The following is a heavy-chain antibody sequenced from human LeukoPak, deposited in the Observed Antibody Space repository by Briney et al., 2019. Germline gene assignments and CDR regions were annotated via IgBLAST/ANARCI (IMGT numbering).Heavy chain of an antibody. D-gene: IGHD3-22*01. CDR1: GGSISSYY. V-gene: IGHV4-59*12. CDR3: AREYYYDSSGYYSRAFDI. Sequence: KPSETLSLTCTVSGGSISSYYWSWIRQPPGKGLEWIGYIYYSGSTNYNPSLKSRVTISVDTSKNQFSLKLSSVTAADTAVYYCAREYYYDSSGYYSRAFDIWGQGTMVTVSS. J-gene: IGHJ3*02. CDR2: IYYSGST.